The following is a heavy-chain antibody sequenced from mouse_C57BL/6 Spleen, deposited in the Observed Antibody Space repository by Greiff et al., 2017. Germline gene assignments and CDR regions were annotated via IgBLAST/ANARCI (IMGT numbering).Heavy chain of an antibody. CDR2: IDPETGGT. D-gene: IGHD2-5*01. V-gene: IGHV1-15*01. CDR1: GYTFTDYE. J-gene: IGHJ4*01. CDR3: TRTTGVYYSNLYAMDY. Sequence: QVQLQQSGAELVRPGASVTLSCKASGYTFTDYEMHWVKQTPVHGLEWIGAIDPETGGTAYNQKFKGKAILTADKSSSTAYMELRSLTSEDSAVYYCTRTTGVYYSNLYAMDYWGQGTSVTVAS.